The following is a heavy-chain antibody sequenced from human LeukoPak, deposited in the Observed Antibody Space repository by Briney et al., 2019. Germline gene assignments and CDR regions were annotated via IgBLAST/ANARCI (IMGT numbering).Heavy chain of an antibody. CDR2: ISYDGSNK. J-gene: IGHJ4*02. CDR3: ASNGDVGYFDWLLLPLDY. D-gene: IGHD3-9*01. CDR1: GFTFSSYG. V-gene: IGHV3-30*03. Sequence: GGSLRLSCAASGFTFSSYGMHWVRQAPGKGLEWVAVISYDGSNKYYADSVKGRFTISRDNSKNTLYLQMNSLRAEDTAVYYCASNGDVGYFDWLLLPLDYWGQGTLVTVSS.